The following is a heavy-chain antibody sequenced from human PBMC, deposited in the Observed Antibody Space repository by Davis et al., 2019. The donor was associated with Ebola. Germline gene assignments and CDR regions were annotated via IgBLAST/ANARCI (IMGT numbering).Heavy chain of an antibody. CDR1: GFTFTTYA. Sequence: PGGSLRLSCAASGFTFTTYAMHWVRQAPGKGPEWVAVISSDGTNKYYADSVKGRFTISRDNSKKTLYLQMNSLRAEDTAVYYCARKAGKTVTGDWFDPWVQGILVTVSS. D-gene: IGHD4-11*01. V-gene: IGHV3-30-3*01. CDR2: ISSDGTNK. CDR3: ARKAGKTVTGDWFDP. J-gene: IGHJ5*02.